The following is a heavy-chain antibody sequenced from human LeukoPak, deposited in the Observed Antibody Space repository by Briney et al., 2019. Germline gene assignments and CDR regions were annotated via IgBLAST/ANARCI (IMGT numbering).Heavy chain of an antibody. CDR3: AKESIAAAGQNWFDP. CDR1: GFTFSIFN. V-gene: IGHV3-48*02. Sequence: GGSLRLSCTASGFTFSIFNMNWVRQAPGKGLEWVSHIGTSSGTIYYADSVKGRFTISRDDAKNSLYLQMNSLTDEDTAVYYCAKESIAAAGQNWFDPWGQGTLVTVSS. J-gene: IGHJ5*02. CDR2: IGTSSGTI. D-gene: IGHD6-13*01.